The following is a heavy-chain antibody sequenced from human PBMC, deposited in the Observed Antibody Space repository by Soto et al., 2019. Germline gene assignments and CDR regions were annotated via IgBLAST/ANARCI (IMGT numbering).Heavy chain of an antibody. CDR3: ARKYGVAAAGTVNDAFDI. CDR1: VATFSSYA. D-gene: IGHD6-13*01. Sequence: SVTVSCKASVATFSSYAISWLRQAPRQGLEWMGGIIPIFGTAHYAQKFLGRVMITADESTSTDYMELSSLRSEDTAVYYCARKYGVAAAGTVNDAFDIWGQGTMVTVS. CDR2: IIPIFGTA. J-gene: IGHJ3*02. V-gene: IGHV1-69*13.